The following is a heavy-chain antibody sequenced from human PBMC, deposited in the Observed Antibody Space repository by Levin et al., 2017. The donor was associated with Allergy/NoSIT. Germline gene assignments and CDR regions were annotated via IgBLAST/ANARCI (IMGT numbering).Heavy chain of an antibody. CDR1: GGSISSYY. V-gene: IGHV4-59*01. Sequence: GSLRLSCTVSGGSISSYYWSWIRQPPGKGLEWIGYIYYSGSTNYNPSLKSRVTISVDTSKNQFSLKLSSVTAADTAVYYCARGLYSSSWTPLDMDVWGQGTTVTVSS. J-gene: IGHJ6*02. D-gene: IGHD6-13*01. CDR3: ARGLYSSSWTPLDMDV. CDR2: IYYSGST.